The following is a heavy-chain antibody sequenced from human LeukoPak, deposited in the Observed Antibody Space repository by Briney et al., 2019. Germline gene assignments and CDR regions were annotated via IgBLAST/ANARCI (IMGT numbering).Heavy chain of an antibody. D-gene: IGHD1-26*01. V-gene: IGHV4-61*01. CDR1: GGSVNSGSYY. CDR2: IYYSGST. J-gene: IGHJ4*02. CDR3: ARAAYSGSYHSDY. Sequence: PSETLSLTCTVPGGSVNSGSYYWNWIRQPPGTGLEWIGYIYYSGSTNYNPPLKSRVTISVDTSKNQFSLKLSSVTAADTAVYYCARAAYSGSYHSDYWGQGTLVTVSS.